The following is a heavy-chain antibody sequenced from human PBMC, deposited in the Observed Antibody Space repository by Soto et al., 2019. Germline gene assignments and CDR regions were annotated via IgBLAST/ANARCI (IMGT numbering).Heavy chain of an antibody. CDR1: GDSVTRSRYY. CDR2: MYYSGST. J-gene: IGHJ5*02. Sequence: SETLSLTCTVSGDSVTRSRYYWGWIRQPPGKGLEWIGSMYYSGSTYYNPSLKSRITISIDTSKNQFSLNMNSMTAADTAVYYCATEGGVVDANWFGPWGQGTLVTVSS. D-gene: IGHD3-22*01. CDR3: ATEGGVVDANWFGP. V-gene: IGHV4-39*02.